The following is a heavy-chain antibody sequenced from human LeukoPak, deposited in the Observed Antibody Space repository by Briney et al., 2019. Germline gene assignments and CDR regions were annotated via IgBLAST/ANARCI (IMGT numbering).Heavy chain of an antibody. CDR2: ISYDGSNK. J-gene: IGHJ4*02. CDR1: GFTFSSYA. V-gene: IGHV3-30*04. Sequence: PGGSLRLSCAASGFTFSSYAMHWVRQAPGKGLEWVAVISYDGSNKYYADSVKGRFTISRDNSKNTLYLQMNSLRAEDTAVYYCAKALRSRASIAVAGGWGQGTLVTVSS. CDR3: AKALRSRASIAVAGG. D-gene: IGHD6-19*01.